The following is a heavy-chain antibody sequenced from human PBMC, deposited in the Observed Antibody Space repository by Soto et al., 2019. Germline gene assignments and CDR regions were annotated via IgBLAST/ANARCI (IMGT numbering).Heavy chain of an antibody. CDR1: GGSISSSNW. Sequence: PSETLSLTCSVSGGSISSSNWWSWVRQPPGKGLEWIGEIYHSGSTNYNPSLKSRVTISVDKSKNQFSLKLSSVTAADTAVYYCARGEPPHPPIFGEYYYGMDVWGQGTTVTVSS. J-gene: IGHJ6*02. V-gene: IGHV4-4*02. CDR2: IYHSGST. CDR3: ARGEPPHPPIFGEYYYGMDV. D-gene: IGHD3-3*01.